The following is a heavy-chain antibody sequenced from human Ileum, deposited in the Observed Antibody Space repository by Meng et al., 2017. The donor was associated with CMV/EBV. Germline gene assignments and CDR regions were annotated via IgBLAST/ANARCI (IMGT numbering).Heavy chain of an antibody. J-gene: IGHJ6*02. CDR2: IYYSGST. Sequence: GSLRLSCTVSGGSVSSGSYYWSWIRQPPGKGLEWIGYIYYSGSTNYNPSLKSRVTISVDTSKNQFSLKLSSVTAADTAVYYCARYRGYEFDGYYYYGMDVWGQGTTVTVSS. CDR1: GGSVSSGSYY. D-gene: IGHD5-12*01. CDR3: ARYRGYEFDGYYYYGMDV. V-gene: IGHV4-61*01.